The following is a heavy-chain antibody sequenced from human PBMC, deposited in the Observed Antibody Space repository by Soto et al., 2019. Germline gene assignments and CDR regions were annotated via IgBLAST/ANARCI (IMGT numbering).Heavy chain of an antibody. CDR1: GYSFTSYW. J-gene: IGHJ6*02. D-gene: IGHD1-26*01. Sequence: PGESLKISCKGSGYSFTSYWIGWVRQMPGKGLEWMGIIYPGDSDTRYSPSFQGQVTISADKSISTAYLQWSSLKASDTAMYYCARRQWVGSYYYYGMDVWGQGTTVTVSS. CDR3: ARRQWVGSYYYYGMDV. V-gene: IGHV5-51*01. CDR2: IYPGDSDT.